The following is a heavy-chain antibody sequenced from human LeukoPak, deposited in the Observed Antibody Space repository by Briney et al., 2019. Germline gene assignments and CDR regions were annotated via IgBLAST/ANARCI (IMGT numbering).Heavy chain of an antibody. Sequence: GGSLRLSCAGSGFTFSSYWMSWVRQAPGKGLEWVANIKQDGSEKYYVDSVKGRFTISRDNAKKSLYLQMNSLRAEDTALYYCARAVPGFDSWGQGTLVTVSS. CDR1: GFTFSSYW. J-gene: IGHJ4*02. CDR3: ARAVPGFDS. CDR2: IKQDGSEK. V-gene: IGHV3-7*04.